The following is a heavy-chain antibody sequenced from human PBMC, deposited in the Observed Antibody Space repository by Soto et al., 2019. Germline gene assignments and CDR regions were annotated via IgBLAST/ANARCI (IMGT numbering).Heavy chain of an antibody. D-gene: IGHD2-21*02. CDR1: GDSVTSGNYY. J-gene: IGHJ5*02. CDR3: ARHFRGRLPSGGFDP. Sequence: SETLSLTCTVPGDSVTSGNYYWSWIRQPPGKGLEWIGYIYYSGNTNYSPSLKSRVTISLDTSNNQFSLKLSSVTAADTAMYYCARHFRGRLPSGGFDPWGHGTLVTVSS. V-gene: IGHV4-61*01. CDR2: IYYSGNT.